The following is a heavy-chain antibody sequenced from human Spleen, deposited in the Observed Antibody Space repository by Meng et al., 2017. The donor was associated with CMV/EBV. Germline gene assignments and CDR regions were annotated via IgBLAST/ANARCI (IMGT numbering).Heavy chain of an antibody. V-gene: IGHV3-53*01. CDR2: IYSGGST. J-gene: IGHJ6*02. CDR1: GFTVSSNY. Sequence: GGSLRLSCAASGFTVSSNYMSWVRQAPGKGLEWVSVIYSGGSTYYADSVKGRFTISRDNSKNTLYLQMNSLRAEDTAIYYCARRLGSSSSFGMDVWGQGTTVTVSS. CDR3: ARRLGSSSSFGMDV. D-gene: IGHD6-6*01.